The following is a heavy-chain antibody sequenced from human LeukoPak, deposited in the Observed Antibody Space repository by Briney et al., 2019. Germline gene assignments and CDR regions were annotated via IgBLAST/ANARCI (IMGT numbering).Heavy chain of an antibody. CDR3: ARHGGSRVGRHYYYYYMDV. CDR2: TYPGDSDT. CDR1: GYSFTSYW. D-gene: IGHD3-10*01. V-gene: IGHV5-51*01. J-gene: IGHJ6*03. Sequence: RRGESLKISCKGSGYSFTSYWIGWVRQMPGKGLEWMGITYPGDSDTRYSPSFQGQVTISADKSISTAYLQWSSLKASDTAMYYCARHGGSRVGRHYYYYYMDVWGKGTTVTVSS.